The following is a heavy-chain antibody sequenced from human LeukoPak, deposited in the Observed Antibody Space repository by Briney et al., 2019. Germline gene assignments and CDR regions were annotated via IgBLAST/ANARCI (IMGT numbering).Heavy chain of an antibody. Sequence: GGSLRLPCAASGFTFSNVWMNWVRQAPGKGLEWVGRIKSKTDGGTTDFAAPVKGRFAISRDDSKNTLSLQMNSLKTEDTGVYYCTQGGTKAYSWGQGTLVTVSS. V-gene: IGHV3-15*01. CDR3: TQGGTKAYS. CDR1: GFTFSNVW. D-gene: IGHD3-16*01. CDR2: IKSKTDGGTT. J-gene: IGHJ4*02.